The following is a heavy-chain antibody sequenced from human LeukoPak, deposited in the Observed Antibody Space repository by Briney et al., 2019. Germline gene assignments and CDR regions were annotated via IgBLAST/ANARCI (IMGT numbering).Heavy chain of an antibody. Sequence: PGGSLRLSCAASGFTFSSYAMSWLRPAPGKGLEWVSAISGSGGSTYYADSVKGRFTISTDNSKNTLYLQMNSLRAEDTAVYYSAKGPGKGYCSSTSCRNDYWGQGTLVTVSS. J-gene: IGHJ4*02. CDR3: AKGPGKGYCSSTSCRNDY. D-gene: IGHD2-2*01. V-gene: IGHV3-23*01. CDR1: GFTFSSYA. CDR2: ISGSGGST.